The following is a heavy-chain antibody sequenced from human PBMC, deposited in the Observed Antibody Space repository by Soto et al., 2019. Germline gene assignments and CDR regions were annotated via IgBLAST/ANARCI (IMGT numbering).Heavy chain of an antibody. V-gene: IGHV4-30-2*01. CDR3: ARSYSSSSPLFDY. CDR1: GGSISSGGYS. Sequence: SETLSLTCAVSGGSISSGGYSWSWIRQPPGKGLEWIGYIYHSGSTYYNPSLKSRVTISVDRSKNQFSLKLSSVTAADTAVYYCARSYSSSSPLFDYWGQGTLVT. J-gene: IGHJ4*02. CDR2: IYHSGST. D-gene: IGHD6-6*01.